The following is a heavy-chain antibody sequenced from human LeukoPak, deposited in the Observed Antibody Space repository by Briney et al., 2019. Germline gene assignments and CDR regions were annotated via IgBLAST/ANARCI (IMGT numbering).Heavy chain of an antibody. CDR1: GFTFSSYG. CDR2: IRYDGSNK. Sequence: PGGSLRLSCAASGFTFSSYGMHWVRQAPGKGLEWVAFIRYDGSNKYYADSVKGRFTISRDNSKNTLYLQMNSLRAEDTAVYYCAKEASYARSSSYWGQGTLVTVSS. CDR3: AKEASYARSSSY. D-gene: IGHD3-16*01. V-gene: IGHV3-30*02. J-gene: IGHJ4*02.